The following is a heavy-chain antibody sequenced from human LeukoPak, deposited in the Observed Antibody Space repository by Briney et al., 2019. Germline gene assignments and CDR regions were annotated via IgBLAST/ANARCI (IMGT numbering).Heavy chain of an antibody. V-gene: IGHV3-11*03. Sequence: PGGSLRLSCAASGFTFSDYYMSWIRQAPGKGLEWVSYISSSSYTNYADSVKGRFTISRDNAKNSLYLQMNSLRAEDTAVYYCARIVVVTASTFDYWGQGTLVTVSS. J-gene: IGHJ4*02. CDR1: GFTFSDYY. D-gene: IGHD3-22*01. CDR2: ISSSSYT. CDR3: ARIVVVTASTFDY.